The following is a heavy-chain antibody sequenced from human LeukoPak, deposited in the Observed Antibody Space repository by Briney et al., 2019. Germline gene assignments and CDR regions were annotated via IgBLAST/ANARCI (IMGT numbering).Heavy chain of an antibody. V-gene: IGHV3-30*02. CDR1: GFTFSSYA. D-gene: IGHD2-8*02. J-gene: IGHJ4*02. Sequence: TGGSLRLSCAASGFTFSSYAIHWVSQGPGKGLEWVAYIAHHGSNKYYADSVKGRFTISRDNSKRTLYLQMNSLRADDTPVYYCAKDGSWSCTDWGQGTLVTVSS. CDR3: AKDGSWSCTD. CDR2: IAHHGSNK.